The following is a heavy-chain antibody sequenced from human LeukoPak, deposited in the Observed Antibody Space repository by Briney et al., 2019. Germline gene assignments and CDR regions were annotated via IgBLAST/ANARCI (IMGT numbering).Heavy chain of an antibody. V-gene: IGHV4-31*03. CDR2: IYYSGST. CDR1: GGSISSGGYY. Sequence: PSETLSLTCTVSGGSISSGGYYWSWIRQHPGKGLEWIGYIYYSGSTYYNPSLKSRVTISVDTSKNQFSLKLSSVTAADTAVYYCAREVLRSSXXXDPWGQGTLVTVSS. J-gene: IGHJ5*02. CDR3: AREVLRSSXXXDP.